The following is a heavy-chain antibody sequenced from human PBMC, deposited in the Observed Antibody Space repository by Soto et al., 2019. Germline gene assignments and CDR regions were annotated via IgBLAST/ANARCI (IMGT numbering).Heavy chain of an antibody. CDR3: SGGGYYRFDY. CDR1: GGSISSYY. V-gene: IGHV4-59*01. CDR2: IYYSGST. D-gene: IGHD3-22*01. J-gene: IGHJ4*02. Sequence: SETLSRTCTVSGGSISSYYWSWIRQPPGKGLEWIGYIYYSGSTNYNPSLKSRVTISVDTSKNQFSLKLSSVTAADTAVYYCSGGGYYRFDYWGQGTLVTVSS.